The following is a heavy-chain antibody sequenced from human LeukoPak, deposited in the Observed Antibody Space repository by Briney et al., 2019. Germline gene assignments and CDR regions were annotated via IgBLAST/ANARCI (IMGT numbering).Heavy chain of an antibody. V-gene: IGHV3-21*04. D-gene: IGHD1-1*01. CDR3: ARWTNFHAFDI. J-gene: IGHJ3*02. CDR2: ISSSSSYI. CDR1: GFTFSSYS. Sequence: GGSLRLSCAASGFTFSSYSMNWVRQAPGKGLEWVSSISSSSSYIYYADSVKGRFTISRDDSKNTVYLQMNSLRAEDTAVYYCARWTNFHAFDIWGQGTLVTVSS.